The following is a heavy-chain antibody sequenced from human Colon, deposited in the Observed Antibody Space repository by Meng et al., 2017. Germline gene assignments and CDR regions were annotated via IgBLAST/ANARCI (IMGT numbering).Heavy chain of an antibody. V-gene: IGHV3-53*01. Sequence: GESLKISCAASGLTVSNNYMSWVCQAPGKGLEWVSVIYTGGKTDYADSVKGRFTISRDNSKNTLYLQMSSLRAEDTAVYYCAREDATSSYGMDVWGQGTTVTVSS. CDR1: GLTVSNNY. CDR2: IYTGGKT. J-gene: IGHJ6*02. CDR3: AREDATSSYGMDV. D-gene: IGHD6-6*01.